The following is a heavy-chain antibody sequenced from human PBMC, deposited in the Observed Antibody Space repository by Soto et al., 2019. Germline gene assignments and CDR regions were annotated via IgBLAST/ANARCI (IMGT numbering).Heavy chain of an antibody. CDR1: GFTFSSYA. V-gene: IGHV3-64*01. Sequence: EVQLVESGGGLVQPGGSLRLSCAASGFTFSSYAMHWVRQAPGKRLEYVSAISSNGGSTYYANSVKGRFTISRDNSKNTRYLQMGSLRAEDMAVYYCARGPGYYFDYWGQGNLVTVSS. J-gene: IGHJ4*02. CDR2: ISSNGGST. CDR3: ARGPGYYFDY.